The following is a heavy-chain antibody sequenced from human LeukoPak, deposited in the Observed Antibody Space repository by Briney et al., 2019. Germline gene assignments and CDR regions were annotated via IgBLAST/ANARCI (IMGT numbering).Heavy chain of an antibody. V-gene: IGHV3-30-3*01. CDR2: ISYDGSNK. CDR3: ARKVLSAPDY. J-gene: IGHJ4*02. D-gene: IGHD1-26*01. CDR1: GFTFSSYA. Sequence: GRSLRLSCAASGFTFSSYAMHWVRQAPGKGLEWVAVISYDGSNKYYADSVKGRFTISRDNSKNTLYLQMNSLRAEDTAVYYCARKVLSAPDYWGQGTLVTVSS.